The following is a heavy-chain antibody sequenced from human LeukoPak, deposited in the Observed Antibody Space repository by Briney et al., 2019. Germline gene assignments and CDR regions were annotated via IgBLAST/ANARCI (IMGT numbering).Heavy chain of an antibody. CDR2: IYTGGST. Sequence: PSQTLSLTCTVSGGSISSGNYYWSWIRQPAGKELEWIGRIYTGGSTNYNPSLKSRVSISVDKSKSQFSLKLTSVTAADTAVYYCARGGNSGNWFDPWGQGTLVTVSS. J-gene: IGHJ5*02. CDR3: ARGGNSGNWFDP. D-gene: IGHD1-7*01. V-gene: IGHV4-61*02. CDR1: GGSISSGNYY.